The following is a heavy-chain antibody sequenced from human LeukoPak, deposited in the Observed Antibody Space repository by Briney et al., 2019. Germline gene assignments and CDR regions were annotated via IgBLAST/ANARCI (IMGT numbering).Heavy chain of an antibody. CDR1: GGPVSSGSYY. Sequence: SETLSLTCTVSGGPVSSGSYYWSWIRQPPGKGLEWIGNIYYSGSSNYNPSLKSRVTISVDTSKNQFSLKVSSVTAADTAVYYCARGDSGKWNYKRGFDYWGQGTLVTVSS. V-gene: IGHV4-61*01. CDR2: IYYSGSS. J-gene: IGHJ4*02. D-gene: IGHD1-26*01. CDR3: ARGDSGKWNYKRGFDY.